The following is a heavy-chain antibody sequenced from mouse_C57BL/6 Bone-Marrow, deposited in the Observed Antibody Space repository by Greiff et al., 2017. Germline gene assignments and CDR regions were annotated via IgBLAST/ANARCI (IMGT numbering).Heavy chain of an antibody. CDR2: FHPYNDDT. Sequence: VQGVESGAELVKPGASVKMSCKASGYTFTTYPIEWMKQNHGKSLEWIGNFHPYNDDTKYNEKFKGKATLTVQKSSTTVYLALSRLTSDDSAVYYWARGGTSGGYYFDYWGHGTTLT. V-gene: IGHV1-47*01. CDR1: GYTFTTYP. CDR3: ARGGTSGGYYFDY. J-gene: IGHJ2*01. D-gene: IGHD1-1*02.